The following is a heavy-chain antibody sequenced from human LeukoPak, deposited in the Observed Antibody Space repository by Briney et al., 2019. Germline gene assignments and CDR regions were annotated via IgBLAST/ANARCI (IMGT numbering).Heavy chain of an antibody. J-gene: IGHJ4*02. CDR1: GFTFSTYN. CDR3: AKDMGTYSYGFDY. CDR2: IVSTSSLM. V-gene: IGHV3-21*04. Sequence: KPGGSLRLSCVASGFTFSTYNMNWVRQAPGKGLEWVSSIVSTSSLMSYSDSVKGRFTISRDNAKNSLYLQMNSLRAEDMALYYCAKDMGTYSYGFDYWGQGTLVTVSS. D-gene: IGHD5-18*01.